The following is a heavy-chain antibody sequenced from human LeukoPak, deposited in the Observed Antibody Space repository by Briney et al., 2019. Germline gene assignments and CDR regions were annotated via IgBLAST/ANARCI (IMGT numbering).Heavy chain of an antibody. CDR3: AKKTPGNYPYDY. D-gene: IGHD3-22*01. CDR2: SGNAGDT. J-gene: IGHJ4*02. CDR1: GFTFDVSA. Sequence: GGSLRLSCAASGFTFDVSAMNWVRQAPGKGLEWVSASGNAGDTYYADSVKGRFTISRDNSKKMLFLQMTSLRAEDTAVYYCAKKTPGNYPYDYRGQGTLVTVSP. V-gene: IGHV3-23*01.